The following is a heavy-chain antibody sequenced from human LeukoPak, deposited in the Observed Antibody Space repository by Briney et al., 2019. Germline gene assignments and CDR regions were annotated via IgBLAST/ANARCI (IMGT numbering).Heavy chain of an antibody. Sequence: GASVKVSCKASGYTFTSYDINWVRQATGQGLEWMGWMNPNSGNTGYAQKFQGRVTMTRNTSISTAYMELSSLRSEDTAVYYCARDSGSKYSYGLGGFDYWGQGTLVTVSS. CDR1: GYTFTSYD. J-gene: IGHJ4*02. D-gene: IGHD5-18*01. V-gene: IGHV1-8*01. CDR3: ARDSGSKYSYGLGGFDY. CDR2: MNPNSGNT.